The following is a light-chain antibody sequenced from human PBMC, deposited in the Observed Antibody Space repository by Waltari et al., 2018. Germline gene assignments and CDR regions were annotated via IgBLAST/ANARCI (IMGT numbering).Light chain of an antibody. CDR2: KTS. CDR3: LLYMGSGIWV. V-gene: IGLV8-61*01. J-gene: IGLJ3*02. Sequence: QTVVTQEPSLSVSPGGTVTLTCALSSGSLSATSSPSWYQQSPGQTLRTLVYKTSIRSSGVPDRFSGSILGNKAALVITGAQADDESDYYCLLYMGSGIWVFGGGTKLTVL. CDR1: SGSLSATSS.